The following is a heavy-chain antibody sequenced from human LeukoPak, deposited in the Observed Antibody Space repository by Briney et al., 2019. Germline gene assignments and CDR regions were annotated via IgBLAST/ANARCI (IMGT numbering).Heavy chain of an antibody. CDR1: GGSISSSSYY. D-gene: IGHD5-12*01. J-gene: IGHJ4*02. CDR2: IYYSGST. CDR3: ASVPVPGLSGYSYFDS. Sequence: ETSETLSLTCTVSGGSISSSSYYWGWIRQPPGKGLEWIGSIYYSGSTYYNPSLESRVTISVDTSKNLFSLNLRSVTAADTAVYYCASVPVPGLSGYSYFDSWGQGILVTVSS. V-gene: IGHV4-39*01.